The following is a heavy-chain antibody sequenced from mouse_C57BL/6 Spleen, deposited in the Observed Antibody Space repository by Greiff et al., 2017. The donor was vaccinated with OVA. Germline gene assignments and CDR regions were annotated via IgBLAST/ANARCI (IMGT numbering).Heavy chain of an antibody. D-gene: IGHD3-2*01. CDR3: ARDSSKNYAMDY. Sequence: QVQLQQPGAELVQPGASVKLSCKASGYTFTSYWMHWVKQRPGQGLEWIGMIHPNSGSTNYNEKFKSKATLTVDKSSSTAYMQLSSLTSEDSAVYYCARDSSKNYAMDYWGQGTSVTVSS. CDR1: GYTFTSYW. CDR2: IHPNSGST. J-gene: IGHJ4*01. V-gene: IGHV1-64*01.